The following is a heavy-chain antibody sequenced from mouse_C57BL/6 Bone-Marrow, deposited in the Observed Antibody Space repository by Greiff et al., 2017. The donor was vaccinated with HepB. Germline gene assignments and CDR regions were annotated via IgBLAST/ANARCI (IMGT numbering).Heavy chain of an antibody. CDR2: IYPRSGNT. CDR3: ALSSSYAMDY. Sequence: QVQLKESGAELARPGASVKLSCKASGYTFTSYGISWVKQRTGQGLEWIGEIYPRSGNTYYNEKFKGKATLNADKSSSTAYMELRSLTSEDSAVYFCALSSSYAMDYWGQGTSVTVSS. D-gene: IGHD1-1*01. J-gene: IGHJ4*01. CDR1: GYTFTSYG. V-gene: IGHV1-81*01.